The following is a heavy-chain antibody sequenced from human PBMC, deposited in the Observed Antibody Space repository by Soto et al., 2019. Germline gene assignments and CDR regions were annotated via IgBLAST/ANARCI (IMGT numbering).Heavy chain of an antibody. D-gene: IGHD1-20*01. CDR2: ISSSGSTI. Sequence: GGSLRLSCAASGFTFSSYEMNWVRQAPGKGLEWVSYISSSGSTIYYADSVKGRFTISRDNAKNSLYLQMNSLRAEDTAVYYCAREWRYNWNDPYYYGMDVWGQGTTVTVSS. CDR3: AREWRYNWNDPYYYGMDV. CDR1: GFTFSSYE. J-gene: IGHJ6*02. V-gene: IGHV3-48*03.